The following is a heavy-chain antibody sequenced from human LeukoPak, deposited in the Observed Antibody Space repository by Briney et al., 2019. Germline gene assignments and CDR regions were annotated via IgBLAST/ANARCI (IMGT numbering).Heavy chain of an antibody. D-gene: IGHD1-26*01. V-gene: IGHV3-30-3*01. CDR3: ARDQGFRYSGSYRSAFDI. J-gene: IGHJ3*02. Sequence: QSGGSLRLSCAASGFTFSSYAMHWVRQAPGKGLEWVAVISYDGSNKYYADSVKGRFTISRDNSKNTLYLQMNSLRAEDTAVYYCARDQGFRYSGSYRSAFDIWGQGTMVTVSS. CDR1: GFTFSSYA. CDR2: ISYDGSNK.